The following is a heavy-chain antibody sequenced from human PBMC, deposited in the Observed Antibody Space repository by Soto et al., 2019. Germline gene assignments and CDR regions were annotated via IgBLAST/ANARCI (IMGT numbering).Heavy chain of an antibody. J-gene: IGHJ4*02. Sequence: EVQLVESGGGLVKPGESLRLSCAASGFTFSNAWMNWVRQAPGKGLEWVGLIKSKTDGGTVVYAAPVKGRFTLSRDDAKNTLYLQMNSLKTEDKAFYFCTADDGYWGQGTLVTVSS. V-gene: IGHV3-15*01. CDR3: TADDGY. CDR1: GFTFSNAW. CDR2: IKSKTDGGTV.